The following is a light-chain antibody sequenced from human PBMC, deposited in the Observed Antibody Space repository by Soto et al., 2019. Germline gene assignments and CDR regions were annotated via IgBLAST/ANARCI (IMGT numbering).Light chain of an antibody. CDR2: KAS. CDR3: QQYNSYRWT. V-gene: IGKV1-5*03. Sequence: IQMSSFPSTLSASVANTVSISWRASQSISTYLAWYQQKPGKAPKLLIYKASSLESGVPSRFSGSGSGTEFTLTISSLQPDDFATYYCQQYNSYRWTFGLGTKVDIK. J-gene: IGKJ1*01. CDR1: QSISTY.